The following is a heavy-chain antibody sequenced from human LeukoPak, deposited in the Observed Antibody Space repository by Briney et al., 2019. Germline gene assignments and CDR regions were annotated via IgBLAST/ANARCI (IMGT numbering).Heavy chain of an antibody. CDR1: GFPFSSHP. CDR2: IGLDGKNK. CDR3: AKQMVTTRNIEN. Sequence: GGSLRLSCAASGFPFSSHPMHWLRQTPGKGLEWLALIGLDGKNKFYADTVKGRFSVSRDNTVNTIYLQLHTVTEEDMGTYYCAKQMVTTRNIENWGQGTLVAVSS. J-gene: IGHJ1*01. V-gene: IGHV3-30*02. D-gene: IGHD2/OR15-2a*01.